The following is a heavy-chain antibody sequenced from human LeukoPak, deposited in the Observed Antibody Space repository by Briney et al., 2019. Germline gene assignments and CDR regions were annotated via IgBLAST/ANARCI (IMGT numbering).Heavy chain of an antibody. Sequence: GGSLRLSCAASGFTFDDYVMHWVRQAPGKGLEWVSGISWNSGSIGYADSVKGRFTISRDNAKNSLYLQMNSLRAEDTALYYCAKGLYGSGSYIVYWGQGTLVTVSS. J-gene: IGHJ4*02. CDR3: AKGLYGSGSYIVY. D-gene: IGHD3-10*01. CDR2: ISWNSGSI. CDR1: GFTFDDYV. V-gene: IGHV3-9*01.